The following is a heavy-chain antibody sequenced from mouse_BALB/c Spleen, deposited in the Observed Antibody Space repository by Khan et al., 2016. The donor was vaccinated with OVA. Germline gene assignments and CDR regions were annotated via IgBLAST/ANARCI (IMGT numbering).Heavy chain of an antibody. V-gene: IGHV2-9*02. CDR3: ARNREPDYFDY. J-gene: IGHJ2*01. CDR2: IWAGGST. CDR1: GFSLTSYG. Sequence: QVTLKESGPGLVAPSQSLSITCTVSGFSLTSYGVHWIRQPPGKGLEWLGVIWAGGSTNYNSALMSRLSISKDNSKSQVFLKMNSLQTDDTAMYFCARNREPDYFDYWGQGTTLTVSS.